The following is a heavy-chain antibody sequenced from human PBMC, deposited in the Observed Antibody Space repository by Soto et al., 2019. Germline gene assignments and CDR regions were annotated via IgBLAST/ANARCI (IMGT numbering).Heavy chain of an antibody. D-gene: IGHD2-2*01. V-gene: IGHV3-23*04. CDR2: ISANGQGI. CDR1: GFTFSYYA. CDR3: AKDRDYPRDQFHY. Sequence: EVQLVESGGGLVQPGGSLRLSCTASGFTFSYYAFNWVRQAPGKGLELVSSISANGQGIYYADYVMGRVTISSDNSKNTVFLHMDSLRAEDTAVYYCAKDRDYPRDQFHYWGQGTLVTVAS. J-gene: IGHJ4*02.